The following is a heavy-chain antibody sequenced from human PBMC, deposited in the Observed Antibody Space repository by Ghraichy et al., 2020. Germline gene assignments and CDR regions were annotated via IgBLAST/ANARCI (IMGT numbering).Heavy chain of an antibody. CDR3: AKSSRGGRTNYFDF. CDR2: IQFDGANK. D-gene: IGHD3-16*01. V-gene: IGHV3-30*02. CDR1: GFTFSNYG. J-gene: IGHJ4*02. Sequence: GGSLRLSCSASGFTFSNYGMHWVRQAPGKGLEWLAFIQFDGANKFYADSVKGHFTVSRDNSRNTLYLEMNSLRPDDSAVYSCAKSSRGGRTNYFDFWGRGTLVTVSA.